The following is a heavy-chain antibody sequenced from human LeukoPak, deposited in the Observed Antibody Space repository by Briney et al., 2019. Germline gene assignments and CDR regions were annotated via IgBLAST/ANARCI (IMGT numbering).Heavy chain of an antibody. CDR2: IKSDGRT. CDR1: GFTLSSYW. J-gene: IGHJ1*01. CDR3: ARAPSEIGGYYPEYFRH. D-gene: IGHD3-22*01. V-gene: IGHV3-74*01. Sequence: GGSLRLSCAASGFTLSSYWMHWVRQAPGKGLVWVSSIKSDGRTNYADSVKGRFSISRDNAKNTVSLQMNSLRAEDTGGYYCARAPSEIGGYYPEYFRHWGQGTLVIVSS.